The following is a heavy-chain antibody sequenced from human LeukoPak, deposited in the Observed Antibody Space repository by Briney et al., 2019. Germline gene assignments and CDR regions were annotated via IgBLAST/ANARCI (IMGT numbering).Heavy chain of an antibody. CDR1: GGSISSSSYY. V-gene: IGHV4-39*07. CDR2: IYHSGST. CDR3: ARRGYYESTRYYPRYFDL. J-gene: IGHJ2*01. D-gene: IGHD3-22*01. Sequence: SETLSLTCTVSGGSISSSSYYWGWIRQPPGKGLEWIGSIYHSGSTYYNPSLKSRVTIAVETSKNQFSLKLSSVTAADKAVYYCARRGYYESTRYYPRYFDLWGRGTLVTVSS.